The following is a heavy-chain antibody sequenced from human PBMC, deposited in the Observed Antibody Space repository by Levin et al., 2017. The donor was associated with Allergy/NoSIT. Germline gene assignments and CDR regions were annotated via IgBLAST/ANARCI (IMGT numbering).Heavy chain of an antibody. D-gene: IGHD6-13*01. CDR2: ISSSSSYI. V-gene: IGHV3-21*01. CDR3: AGQSSTWLSIDY. CDR1: GFTFSSYL. J-gene: IGHJ4*02. Sequence: RGESLKISCSASGFTFSSYLMNWVRQAPGKGLEWVSYISSSSSYIYYADSVKGRFTISRDNAKNSLYLQMNSLRAEDTAVYYCAGQSSTWLSIDYWGQGTLVTVSS.